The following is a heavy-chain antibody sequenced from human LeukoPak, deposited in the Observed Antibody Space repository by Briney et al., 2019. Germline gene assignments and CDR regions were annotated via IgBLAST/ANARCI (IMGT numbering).Heavy chain of an antibody. J-gene: IGHJ4*02. Sequence: SETLSLTCTVSGGSFSGYYWSWIRQPAGKGLEWVGRIYYSGSTNYNPSLKSRVTMSVDTSKNQFSLKLSSVTAADTAVYYCARGDCSSNSCSFDYWGQGTLVTVSS. V-gene: IGHV4-4*07. D-gene: IGHD2-2*01. CDR1: GGSFSGYY. CDR3: ARGDCSSNSCSFDY. CDR2: IYYSGST.